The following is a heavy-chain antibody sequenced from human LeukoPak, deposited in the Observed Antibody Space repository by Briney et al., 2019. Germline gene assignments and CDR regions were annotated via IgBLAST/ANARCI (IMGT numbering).Heavy chain of an antibody. V-gene: IGHV4-59*01. CDR1: GDSISSYY. CDR2: IYYSGST. Sequence: SETLSLTCTVSGDSISSYYWSWIRQPPGRGLEWIGYIYYSGSTNYNPSLKSRVTISIDTSKNQFSLKLSSVTAADTAVYYCARKVTRKGGDAFDIWGQGTMVTGSP. D-gene: IGHD2-21*02. CDR3: ARKVTRKGGDAFDI. J-gene: IGHJ3*02.